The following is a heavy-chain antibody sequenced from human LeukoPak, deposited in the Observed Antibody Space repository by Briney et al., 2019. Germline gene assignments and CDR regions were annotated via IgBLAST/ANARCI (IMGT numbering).Heavy chain of an antibody. Sequence: PGGSLRLSCAASGFTFSNAWMSWVRQAPGKGLEWVSGINWNGGSTGYADSVKGRFTISRDNAKNSLYLQMNSLRAEDTALYYCARSRGGSYYMDVWGKGTTVTVSS. CDR3: ARSRGGSYYMDV. V-gene: IGHV3-20*04. CDR1: GFTFSNAW. D-gene: IGHD1-26*01. CDR2: INWNGGST. J-gene: IGHJ6*03.